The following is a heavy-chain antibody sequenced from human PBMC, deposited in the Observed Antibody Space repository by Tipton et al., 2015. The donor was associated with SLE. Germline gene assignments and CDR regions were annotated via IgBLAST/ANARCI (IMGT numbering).Heavy chain of an antibody. V-gene: IGHV4-38-2*02. CDR3: ARDISEGLLAFEI. J-gene: IGHJ3*02. CDR2: FAHSGRP. Sequence: TLSLPCSVSGYSITNTSYWGWIRQNPGKGLGWIGSFAHSGRPCYNPSLKSRVSISARTSKNEFSLTLTSVTAADAAVYWCARDISEGLLAFEIWGQGTHVTVSS. D-gene: IGHD1-14*01. CDR1: GYSITNTSY.